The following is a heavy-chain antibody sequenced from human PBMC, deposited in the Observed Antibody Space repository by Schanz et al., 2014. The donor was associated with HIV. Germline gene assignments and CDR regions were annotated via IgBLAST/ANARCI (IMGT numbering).Heavy chain of an antibody. D-gene: IGHD4-4*01. Sequence: EQLVESGGVLVNPGGSLRLSCAASGFAFSDYAMSWVRQAPGKGLEWVSSISAGGRDTYYADSMKGRFTISRDNSKNTLYLQMNRLRAEDTALYFCANDPELTTITGYFDSWGQGTLVTVSS. CDR1: GFAFSDYA. CDR2: ISAGGRDT. J-gene: IGHJ4*02. V-gene: IGHV3-23*04. CDR3: ANDPELTTITGYFDS.